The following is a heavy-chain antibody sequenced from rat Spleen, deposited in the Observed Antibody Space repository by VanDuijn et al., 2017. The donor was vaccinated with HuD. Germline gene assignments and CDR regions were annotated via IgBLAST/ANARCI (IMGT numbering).Heavy chain of an antibody. CDR2: INSAGST. V-gene: IGHV3-3*01. J-gene: IGHJ1*01. Sequence: EVQLQESGPGLVKPSQSLSLTCSVTGYSITSSYRWNWIRKFPGNKLEWMGYINSAGSTNYNPSLKSRISITRDTSKNQFFLQVNSVTTEDTATYYCARFEDIELYWYFDFWGPGTMVTVSS. D-gene: IGHD1-5*01. CDR1: GYSITSSYR. CDR3: ARFEDIELYWYFDF.